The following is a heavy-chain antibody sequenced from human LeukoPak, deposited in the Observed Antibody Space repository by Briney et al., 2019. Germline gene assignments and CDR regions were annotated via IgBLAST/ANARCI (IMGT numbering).Heavy chain of an antibody. V-gene: IGHV1-69*13. J-gene: IGHJ4*02. CDR3: ARDPRRPYGGNSGSSDYFDY. CDR2: IIPIFGTA. CDR1: GGTFSSYA. D-gene: IGHD4-23*01. Sequence: GASVKVSCKASGGTFSSYAISWVRQAPGQGLEWMGGIIPIFGTANYAQKFQGRVTITADESTSTAYMELSSLRSEDTAVYYYARDPRRPYGGNSGSSDYFDYWGQGTLVTVSS.